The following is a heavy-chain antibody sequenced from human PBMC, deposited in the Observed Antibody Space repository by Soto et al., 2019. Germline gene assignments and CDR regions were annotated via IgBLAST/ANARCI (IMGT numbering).Heavy chain of an antibody. CDR2: IIPIFGTA. CDR3: ARGIGEAAGYPQRLFGMDV. CDR1: GGTFSSYA. Sequence: PGPSVKVSCKASGGTFSSYAISWVRQAPGQGLEWMGGIIPIFGTANYAQKFQGRVTITADEATRTAYMELSSLRSEDTAVYYCARGIGEAAGYPQRLFGMDVWGQGTTVTVS. D-gene: IGHD6-25*01. J-gene: IGHJ6*02. V-gene: IGHV1-69*13.